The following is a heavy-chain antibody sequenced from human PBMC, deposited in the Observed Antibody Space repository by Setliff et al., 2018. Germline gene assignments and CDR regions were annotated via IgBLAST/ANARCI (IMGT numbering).Heavy chain of an antibody. V-gene: IGHV4-34*01. CDR2: INHSGST. J-gene: IGHJ4*02. CDR3: AKEGYYGSGSYSY. D-gene: IGHD3-10*01. CDR1: GGSFSGYY. Sequence: SETLSLTCAVYGGSFSGYYWSWIRQPPGKGLEWIGEINHSGSTNYNPSLKSRITMSIDTSKNQFSLKLSSVTAADTAVYYCAKEGYYGSGSYSYWGQGTLVTVSS.